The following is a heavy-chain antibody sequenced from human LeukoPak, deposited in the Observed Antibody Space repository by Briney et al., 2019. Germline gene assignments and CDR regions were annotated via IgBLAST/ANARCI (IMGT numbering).Heavy chain of an antibody. D-gene: IGHD4-11*01. V-gene: IGHV3-48*04. CDR3: ARAQKYSYDAFDI. Sequence: YPGGSLRLSCAASGFTFSNAWMSWVRQAPGKGLEYVSYISSGSGTIYYADSVKGRFTISRDNAKNSLYLQMNSLSAEDTAVYYCARAQKYSYDAFDIWGQGTMVTVSS. CDR2: ISSGSGTI. CDR1: GFTFSNAW. J-gene: IGHJ3*02.